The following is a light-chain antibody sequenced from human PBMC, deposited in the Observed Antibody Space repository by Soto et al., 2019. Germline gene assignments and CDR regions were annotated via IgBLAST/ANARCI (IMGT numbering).Light chain of an antibody. CDR3: QQYNDFPPT. Sequence: DIQMTQSPSTLSASVGDRVTITCRASQSISSWLAWYQQKPGKAPKLLIYATSTLQSEVPSRFTGSGDGTDFTLTINNLQPEDFATYYCQQYNDFPPTFGGGTKVEI. CDR2: ATS. CDR1: QSISSW. J-gene: IGKJ4*01. V-gene: IGKV1-5*01.